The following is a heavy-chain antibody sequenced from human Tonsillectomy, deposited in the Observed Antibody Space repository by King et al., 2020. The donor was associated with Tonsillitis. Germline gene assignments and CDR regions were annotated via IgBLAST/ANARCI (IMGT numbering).Heavy chain of an antibody. CDR2: ISGSGGST. CDR3: AKGGYYDFWSGYQDAFDI. CDR1: GFTFSSYA. Sequence: VQLVESGGGLVQPGGSLRLSCAASGFTFSSYAMSWVRQAPGKGLEWVSAISGSGGSTYYADSVKGRFTISRDNSKNTLYLQMNSLRAEDTAVYYCAKGGYYDFWSGYQDAFDIWGQGTMVTVSS. D-gene: IGHD3-3*01. J-gene: IGHJ3*02. V-gene: IGHV3-23*04.